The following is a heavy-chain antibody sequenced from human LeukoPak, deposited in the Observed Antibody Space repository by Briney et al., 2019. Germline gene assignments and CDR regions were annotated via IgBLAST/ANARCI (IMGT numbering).Heavy chain of an antibody. V-gene: IGHV1-24*01. D-gene: IGHD3-10*01. CDR3: ASSYGSGSSYYFDY. Sequence: ASVKVSCTVCGYTLTEFSMHWVRQDPGKGLKWVGGFVSEDGETIYAQKFQGRVTMTEDTSTDTAYMELSSLRSEDTAVYYCASSYGSGSSYYFDYWGQGTLVTVSS. J-gene: IGHJ4*02. CDR1: GYTLTEFS. CDR2: FVSEDGET.